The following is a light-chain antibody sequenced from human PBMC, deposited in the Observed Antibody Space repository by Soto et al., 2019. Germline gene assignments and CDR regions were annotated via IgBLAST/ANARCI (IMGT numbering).Light chain of an antibody. CDR3: QQYNSYLT. CDR2: DAS. CDR1: QSISSW. Sequence: DIQRTQSPSTLSASVGDRVTITCRASQSISSWLAWYQQKPGKAPKLLIYDASSLESGVPSRFSGSGSETEFTLTISSLQPDDFATYYCQQYNSYLTFGQGTKVDI. V-gene: IGKV1-5*01. J-gene: IGKJ1*01.